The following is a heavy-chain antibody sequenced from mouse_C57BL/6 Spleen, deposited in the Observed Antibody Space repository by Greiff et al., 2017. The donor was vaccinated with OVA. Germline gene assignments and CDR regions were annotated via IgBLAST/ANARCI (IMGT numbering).Heavy chain of an antibody. CDR3: ARQDYYGSRGDY. CDR2: ISGGGGNT. CDR1: GFTFSSYT. V-gene: IGHV5-9*01. D-gene: IGHD1-1*01. Sequence: EVKLVESGGGLVKPGGSLKLSCAASGFTFSSYTMSWVRQTPEKRLEWVATISGGGGNTYYPDSVKGRFTISRDNAKNTLYLQMSSLRSEDTALYYCARQDYYGSRGDYWGQGTTLTVSS. J-gene: IGHJ2*01.